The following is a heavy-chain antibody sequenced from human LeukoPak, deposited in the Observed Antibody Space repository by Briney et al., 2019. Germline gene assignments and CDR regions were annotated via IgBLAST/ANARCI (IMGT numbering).Heavy chain of an antibody. CDR2: IRGESDYI. D-gene: IGHD3-3*01. Sequence: PGGSLRLSCAASGFTFSSYGMHWVRQAPGKGLEWVSSIRGESDYIYYRDSVKGRFTISRDNAKNSLYLQMNRLRVEDTAVYFCVREHYDFFLDYWGQGTLVTVSS. V-gene: IGHV3-21*06. J-gene: IGHJ4*02. CDR3: VREHYDFFLDY. CDR1: GFTFSSYG.